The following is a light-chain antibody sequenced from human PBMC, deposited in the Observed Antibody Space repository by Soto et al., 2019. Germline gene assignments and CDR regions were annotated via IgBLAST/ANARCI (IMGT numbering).Light chain of an antibody. CDR3: SSYAGTNNWV. CDR2: EVS. J-gene: IGLJ3*02. V-gene: IGLV2-8*01. CDR1: SRDVGVYNY. Sequence: QSALTRPPSASGSPGQSVTISCTGTSRDVGVYNYVSWYQQHPGNAPKLIIYEVSKRPSGVPDRFSGSKSGNTASLTVSGLQAEDEADYYCSSYAGTNNWVFGGGTKVTVL.